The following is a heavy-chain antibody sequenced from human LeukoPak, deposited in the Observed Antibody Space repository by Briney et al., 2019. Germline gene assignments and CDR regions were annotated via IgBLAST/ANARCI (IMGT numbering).Heavy chain of an antibody. CDR1: GYTFTSYG. Sequence: GASVKVSCKASGYTFTSYGISWVRQAPGQGLEWMGIINPSGGSTSYAQKFQGRVTMTRDTSTSTVYMELSSLRSEDTAVYYCAREYYYGSGSYSDNWFDPWGQGTLVTVSS. CDR3: AREYYYGSGSYSDNWFDP. J-gene: IGHJ5*02. D-gene: IGHD3-10*01. CDR2: INPSGGST. V-gene: IGHV1-46*01.